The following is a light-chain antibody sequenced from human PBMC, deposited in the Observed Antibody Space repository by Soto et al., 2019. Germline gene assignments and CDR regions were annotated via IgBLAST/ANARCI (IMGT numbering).Light chain of an antibody. CDR1: QPISDS. Sequence: DIQMTQSPSTLSASVRDRVTITCRASQPISDSLAWYQQKPGIAPKLLIYDVSRLGSGVPSRFSGNESGTNFTLTISSLQPDDFAIYYCQHYHIYPYTFGQGTKLEMK. V-gene: IGKV1-5*01. CDR2: DVS. J-gene: IGKJ2*01. CDR3: QHYHIYPYT.